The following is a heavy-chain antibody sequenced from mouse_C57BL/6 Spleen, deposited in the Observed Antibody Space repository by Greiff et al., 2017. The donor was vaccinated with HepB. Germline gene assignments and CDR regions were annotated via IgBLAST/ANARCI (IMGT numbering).Heavy chain of an antibody. CDR1: GYSITSGYY. V-gene: IGHV3-6*01. CDR2: ISYDGSN. J-gene: IGHJ1*03. CDR3: ARGGNWYFDV. Sequence: EVQLVESGPGLVKPSQSLSLTCSVTGYSITSGYYWNWIRQFPGNTLEWMGYISYDGSNNYNPSLKNRISITRDTSKNQFFLKLNSVTTEDTATYYCARGGNWYFDVWGTGTTVTVSS.